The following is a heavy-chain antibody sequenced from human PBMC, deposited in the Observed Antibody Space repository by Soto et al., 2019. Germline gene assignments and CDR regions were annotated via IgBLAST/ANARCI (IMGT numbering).Heavy chain of an antibody. CDR2: INHSGST. V-gene: IGHV4-34*01. CDR1: GGSFSGYY. J-gene: IGHJ4*02. Sequence: SETLSLTCAVYGGSFSGYYWSWIRQPPGKGLEWIGEINHSGSTSYNPSLKSRVTISVDTSKNQFSLKLSSVTAADTAVYYCARFTATAMFFDYWGQGTLVTVSS. D-gene: IGHD2-2*01. CDR3: ARFTATAMFFDY.